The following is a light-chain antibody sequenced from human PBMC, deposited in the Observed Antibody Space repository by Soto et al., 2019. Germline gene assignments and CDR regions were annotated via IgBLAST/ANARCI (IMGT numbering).Light chain of an antibody. V-gene: IGLV2-14*01. CDR1: SSDVGGYNY. CDR2: DVS. Sequence: QSVLTQPASVSGSPGQSITISCTGTSSDVGGYNYASWYQQHPGKAPKLMIYDVSNRPSGVSNRFSGSKSGNTASLTISGLQAEDEADYYCSSYTSSSTPLGTGTKVTVL. CDR3: SSYTSSSTP. J-gene: IGLJ1*01.